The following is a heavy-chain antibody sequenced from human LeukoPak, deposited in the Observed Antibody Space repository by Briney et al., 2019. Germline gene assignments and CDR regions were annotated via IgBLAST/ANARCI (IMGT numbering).Heavy chain of an antibody. CDR3: ARYFDWLLYSGPPSKAFDY. V-gene: IGHV3-21*01. Sequence: PGGSLRLSCAASGFTFSSYSMNWVRQAPGKGLEWVSSISSSSSYIYYADSVKGRFTISRDNAKNSLYLQMNSLRAEDTAVYYCARYFDWLLYSGPPSKAFDYWGQGTLVTVSS. CDR1: GFTFSSYS. CDR2: ISSSSSYI. D-gene: IGHD3-9*01. J-gene: IGHJ4*02.